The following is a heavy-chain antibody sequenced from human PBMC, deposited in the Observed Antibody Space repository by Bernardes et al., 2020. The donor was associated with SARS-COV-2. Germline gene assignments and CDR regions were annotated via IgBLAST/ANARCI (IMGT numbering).Heavy chain of an antibody. V-gene: IGHV3-74*01. Sequence: GWSLRLSCEASGFTFSSYWMHWVRQAPGKGLVWVSRINTDGSSSNYADFVKGRFTISRDNAKNTLYLQMNSLRAEDTAVYYCARSAFISGQNYFFDYWDQGSLVTVSS. CDR2: INTDGSSS. D-gene: IGHD3-3*02. J-gene: IGHJ4*02. CDR3: ARSAFISGQNYFFDY. CDR1: GFTFSSYW.